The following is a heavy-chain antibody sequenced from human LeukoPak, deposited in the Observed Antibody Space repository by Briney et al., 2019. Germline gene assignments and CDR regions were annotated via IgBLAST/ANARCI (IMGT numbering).Heavy chain of an antibody. V-gene: IGHV3-23*01. D-gene: IGHD2-2*02. Sequence: PGGSLRLSCAASGFTFRSYTMHWVRQTPGKGLEWVSGISGGGGSSYYADSVKGRFTISRDNSKNTLYLQMNSLKTEDTAVYYCSRVGTYCSGTSCYRRWFDPWGQGTLVTVSS. CDR3: SRVGTYCSGTSCYRRWFDP. CDR2: ISGGGGSS. CDR1: GFTFRSYT. J-gene: IGHJ5*02.